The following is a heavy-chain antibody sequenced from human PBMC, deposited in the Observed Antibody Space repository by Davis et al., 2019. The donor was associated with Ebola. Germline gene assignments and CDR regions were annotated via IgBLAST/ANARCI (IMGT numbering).Heavy chain of an antibody. J-gene: IGHJ5*02. V-gene: IGHV3-30*03. Sequence: GGSLRLSCAASGFTFSSYGMHWVRQAPGKGLEWVAVISYDGSNKYYADSVKGRFTISRDNSKNTLYLQMNSLRAEDTAVYYCARGRNWFDPWGQGTLVTVSS. CDR1: GFTFSSYG. CDR3: ARGRNWFDP. CDR2: ISYDGSNK.